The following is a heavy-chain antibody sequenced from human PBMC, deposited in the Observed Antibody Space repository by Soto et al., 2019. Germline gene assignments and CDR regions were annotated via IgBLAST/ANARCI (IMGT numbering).Heavy chain of an antibody. D-gene: IGHD2-2*03. V-gene: IGHV4-39*01. CDR2: IYYSGST. CDR1: GGSISSSSYY. Sequence: PSETLSLTCTVSGGSISSSSYYWGWIRQPPGKGLEWIGSIYYSGSTYYNPSLKSRVTISVDTSKNQFSLKLSSVTAADTAVYYCARLDIVLVPAAYYYGMDVWGQGTTVTVSS. J-gene: IGHJ6*02. CDR3: ARLDIVLVPAAYYYGMDV.